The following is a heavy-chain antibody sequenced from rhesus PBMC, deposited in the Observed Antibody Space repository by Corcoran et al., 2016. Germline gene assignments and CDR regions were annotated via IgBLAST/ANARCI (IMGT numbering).Heavy chain of an antibody. D-gene: IGHD4-29*01. Sequence: VQLPESGPGLVQPSEPLSLTFAVSGGSISSGYYYWCLLRQPPGTVLEWIGYITYSGSTSYNPSLKSRVTISRDTSKNQFSLKLSSVTAAETAVYYCARPTYGSSSPFDYWGQGVLVTVSS. CDR3: ARPTYGSSSPFDY. CDR1: GGSISSGYYY. CDR2: ITYSGST. J-gene: IGHJ4*01. V-gene: IGHV4-122*02.